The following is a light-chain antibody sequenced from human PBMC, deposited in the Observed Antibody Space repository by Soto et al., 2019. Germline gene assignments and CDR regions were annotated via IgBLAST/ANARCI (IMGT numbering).Light chain of an antibody. CDR3: QHTYITPWS. J-gene: IGKJ1*01. CDR1: EYISNY. CDR2: SAS. Sequence: DTQMTQSPLSLSASVGDTVTITCQASEYISNYLNWYRYKPGTAPQLLIYSASTLQTGVPSRFRGSGSGREFTLTITSLQPEDFASYFCQHTYITPWSFGPGTRV. V-gene: IGKV1-39*01.